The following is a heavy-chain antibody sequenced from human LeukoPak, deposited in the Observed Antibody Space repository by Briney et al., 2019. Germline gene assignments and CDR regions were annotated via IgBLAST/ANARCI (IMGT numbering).Heavy chain of an antibody. CDR1: GFTFSSYA. CDR2: ISGSGGST. J-gene: IGHJ3*02. CDR3: AKDGIVVVPAAIEPDAFDI. V-gene: IGHV3-23*01. Sequence: PGGSLRLSCAASGFTFSSYAMSWVRQAPGKGLEWVSAISGSGGSTYYADSVKGRLTISRDNSKNTLYLQMNSLRAEDTAVYYCAKDGIVVVPAAIEPDAFDIWGQGTMVTVSS. D-gene: IGHD2-2*01.